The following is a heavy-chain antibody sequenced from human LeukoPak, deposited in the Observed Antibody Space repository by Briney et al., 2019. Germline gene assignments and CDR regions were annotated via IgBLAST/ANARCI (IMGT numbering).Heavy chain of an antibody. D-gene: IGHD2-2*01. CDR3: ARDLPYCSSTSCYDWFDP. V-gene: IGHV4-4*02. CDR1: GGSISSSNW. CDR2: IYHSGST. Sequence: SGTLSLTCAVSGGSISSSNWWSWVRQPPGKGLVWIGEIYHSGSTNYNPSLKSRVTISVDKSKNQFSLKLSSVTAADTAVYYCARDLPYCSSTSCYDWFDPWGQGTLVTVSS. J-gene: IGHJ5*02.